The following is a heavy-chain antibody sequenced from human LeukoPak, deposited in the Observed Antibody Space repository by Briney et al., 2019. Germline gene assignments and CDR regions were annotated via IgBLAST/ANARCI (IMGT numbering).Heavy chain of an antibody. D-gene: IGHD3-10*01. CDR3: ASILLWYVYDY. CDR2: ISDSGGST. V-gene: IGHV3-23*01. J-gene: IGHJ4*02. CDR1: GFTFSSYG. Sequence: PGGSLRLSCAASGFTFSSYGMSWVRQAPGGGLEGVAAISDSGGSTYYTDSVKGRFTISRDNSKNTLYLQMNSLRAEDTAVYYCASILLWYVYDYWGQGTLVTVSS.